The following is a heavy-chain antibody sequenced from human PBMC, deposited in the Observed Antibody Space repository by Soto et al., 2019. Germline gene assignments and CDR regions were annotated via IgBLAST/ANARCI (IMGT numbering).Heavy chain of an antibody. J-gene: IGHJ6*02. CDR3: ARGGVVITGYGMDV. CDR1: GGTFSSYA. V-gene: IGHV1-69*06. Sequence: QVQLVQSGAEVRKPGSSVKVSCKASGGTFSSYAISWVRQAPGQGLEWMGGIIPIFGTINYAQEFQGRITITADKSTSTAYMELSSLRPKDTAVYYCARGGVVITGYGMDVWGQGTTVTVSS. D-gene: IGHD3-22*01. CDR2: IIPIFGTI.